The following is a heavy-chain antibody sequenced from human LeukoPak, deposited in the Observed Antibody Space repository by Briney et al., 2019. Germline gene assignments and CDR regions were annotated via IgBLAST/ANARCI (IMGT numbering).Heavy chain of an antibody. CDR1: GFTFSSYG. CDR3: AKDLGYSNFYFDY. CDR2: IRYDGSNK. J-gene: IGHJ4*02. Sequence: GRSLRLSCAASGFTFSSYGMHWVRQAPGKGLEWVAFIRYDGSNKYYADSVKGRFTISRDNSKNTLYLQMNSLRAEDTAVYYCAKDLGYSNFYFDYWGQGTLVTVSS. D-gene: IGHD4-11*01. V-gene: IGHV3-30*02.